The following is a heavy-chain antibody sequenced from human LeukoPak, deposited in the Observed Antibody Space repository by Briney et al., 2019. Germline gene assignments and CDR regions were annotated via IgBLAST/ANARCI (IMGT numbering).Heavy chain of an antibody. CDR3: AKDGYDILTGYHDAFDI. CDR2: ISYDGSNK. V-gene: IGHV3-30*18. D-gene: IGHD3-9*01. J-gene: IGHJ3*02. CDR1: GFTFSSYG. Sequence: GRSLRLSCAASGFTFSSYGMHWVRQAPGKGLEWVAVISYDGSNKYYAGSVKGRFTISRDNSKNTLYLQMNSLRAEDTVVYYCAKDGYDILTGYHDAFDIWGQGTMVTVSS.